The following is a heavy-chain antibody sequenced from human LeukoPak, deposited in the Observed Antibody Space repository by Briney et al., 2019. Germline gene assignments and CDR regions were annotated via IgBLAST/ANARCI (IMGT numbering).Heavy chain of an antibody. J-gene: IGHJ4*02. Sequence: SETLSLTCAVYGGSFSGYYWSWIRQPPGKGLEWIGEINHSGSTNYNPSLKSRVTISVDTSKNQFSLKLSSVTAADTAVYYCARGDASGYPDYWGQGTLVTASS. CDR3: ARGDASGYPDY. D-gene: IGHD3-22*01. CDR1: GGSFSGYY. CDR2: INHSGST. V-gene: IGHV4-34*01.